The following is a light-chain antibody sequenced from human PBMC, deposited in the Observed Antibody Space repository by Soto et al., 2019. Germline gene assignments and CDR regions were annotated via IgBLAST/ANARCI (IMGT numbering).Light chain of an antibody. J-gene: IGLJ1*01. CDR1: SSDVGGYNY. V-gene: IGLV2-14*03. CDR2: DVF. CDR3: TSWTSTSTYV. Sequence: QSALTQDASVSGSPGQSITISCTGTSSDVGGYNYVSWYQQHPGKAPKLMIYDVFTRPSGVSNRFSGSKSGNTASLTISALQAEDEADYYCTSWTSTSTYVFGSGTNLTVI.